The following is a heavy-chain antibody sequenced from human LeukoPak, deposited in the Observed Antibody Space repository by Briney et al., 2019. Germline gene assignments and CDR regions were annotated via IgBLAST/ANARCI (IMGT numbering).Heavy chain of an antibody. Sequence: PGGSLRLSCAASGFIVSDSYMSWVRQAPGKGLEWVSVVYNDDSTYYADSVMGRFTVSRDNSKNTMYLQMNSPRAEDTALYYCTRDRGAASGYWGQGTLVTVSS. CDR2: VYNDDST. D-gene: IGHD6-25*01. CDR1: GFIVSDSY. CDR3: TRDRGAASGY. J-gene: IGHJ4*02. V-gene: IGHV3-53*01.